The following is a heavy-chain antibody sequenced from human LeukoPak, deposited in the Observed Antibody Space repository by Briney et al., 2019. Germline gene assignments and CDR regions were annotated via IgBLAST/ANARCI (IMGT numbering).Heavy chain of an antibody. Sequence: SETLSLTCTVSGGSISSYYWSWIRQPAGKGLEWIGRIYTSGSTNYNPSLKSRVTMSVDTSKNQFYQKLSSVTAADTAVYYCARDLRGVAASDWFDPWGQGTLVTVSS. V-gene: IGHV4-4*07. D-gene: IGHD6-6*01. CDR2: IYTSGST. CDR1: GGSISSYY. CDR3: ARDLRGVAASDWFDP. J-gene: IGHJ5*02.